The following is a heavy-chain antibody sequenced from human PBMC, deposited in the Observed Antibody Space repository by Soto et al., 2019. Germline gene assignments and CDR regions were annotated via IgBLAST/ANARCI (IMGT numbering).Heavy chain of an antibody. CDR3: ARLNYYDSSEGYYGMDV. CDR1: GYGFTSYW. V-gene: IGHV5-10-1*01. J-gene: IGHJ6*02. Sequence: GESLKISCKGSGYGFTSYWISWVRQMPGKGLEWMGRIDPSDSYTNYSPSFQGHVTISADKSISTAYLQWSSLKASDTAMYYCARLNYYDSSEGYYGMDVWGQGTTVTVSS. D-gene: IGHD3-22*01. CDR2: IDPSDSYT.